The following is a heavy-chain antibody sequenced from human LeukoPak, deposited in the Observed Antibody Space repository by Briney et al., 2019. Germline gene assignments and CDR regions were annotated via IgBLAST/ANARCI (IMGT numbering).Heavy chain of an antibody. V-gene: IGHV1-18*01. CDR3: ARDSPYCSSPGEFDY. CDR2: ISAYNGNT. Sequence: ASVTVSCKASGYTFTSYGISWLRQAPAQGLEWMVWISAYNGNTNYAQKLQGRVTMTTDTSKSQAYMELRGLRSDDTSVYYCARDSPYCSSPGEFDYWGQGTLVTVSS. D-gene: IGHD6-6*01. CDR1: GYTFTSYG. J-gene: IGHJ4*02.